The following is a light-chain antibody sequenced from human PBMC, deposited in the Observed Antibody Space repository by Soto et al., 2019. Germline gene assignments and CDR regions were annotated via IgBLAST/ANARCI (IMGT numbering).Light chain of an antibody. V-gene: IGKV3-20*01. CDR3: PQDGNSLPWT. J-gene: IGKJ1*01. Sequence: LSMSPGALSLSKGQRATFSCTSIQSVSSRYLAWYQQKPGQAPRPLIYATSSRATDVPDRFSGSGSGTDFTLTISRLEPEEFAVYYCPQDGNSLPWTFGQGSMV. CDR1: QSVSSRY. CDR2: ATS.